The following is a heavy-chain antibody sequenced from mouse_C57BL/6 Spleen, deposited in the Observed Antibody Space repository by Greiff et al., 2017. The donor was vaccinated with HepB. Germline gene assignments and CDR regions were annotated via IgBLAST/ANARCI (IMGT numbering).Heavy chain of an antibody. Sequence: QVQLKESGPELVKPGASVKISCKASGYAFSSSWMNWVKQRPGKGLEWIGRIYPGDGDTNYNGKFKGKATLTADKSSSTAYMQLSSLTSEDSAVYFCARLALYFDVWGTGTTVTVSS. CDR3: ARLALYFDV. J-gene: IGHJ1*03. CDR2: IYPGDGDT. CDR1: GYAFSSSW. D-gene: IGHD6-1*01. V-gene: IGHV1-82*01.